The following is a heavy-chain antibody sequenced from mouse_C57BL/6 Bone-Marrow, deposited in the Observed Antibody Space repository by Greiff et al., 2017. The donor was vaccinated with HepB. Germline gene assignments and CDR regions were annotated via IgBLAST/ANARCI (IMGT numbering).Heavy chain of an antibody. CDR2: IYPRSGNT. J-gene: IGHJ2*01. V-gene: IGHV1-81*01. CDR1: GYTFTSSG. D-gene: IGHD3-2*02. CDR3: ARRGQLRYY. Sequence: QVQLQQSGAELARPGASVKLSCKASGYTFTSSGINWVKQRTGQGLEWIGEIYPRSGNTYYNQKFKGKATLTADKSSSTAYMELRSLTSEDSAVYFCARRGQLRYYWGEGATLTVST.